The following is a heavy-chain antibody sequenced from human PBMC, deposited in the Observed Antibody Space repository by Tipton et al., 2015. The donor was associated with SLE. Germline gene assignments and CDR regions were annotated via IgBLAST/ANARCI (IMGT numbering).Heavy chain of an antibody. CDR1: GGSFSNNY. J-gene: IGHJ4*02. V-gene: IGHV4-4*02. CDR3: ARDVTGDGLD. Sequence: TLSLTCAVYGGSFSNNYWWGWVRQPPGKGLEWIGEISDSGSTNYNPSLESRVSMSVDRSKIQFSLKLSSVTAADTAVYYCARDVTGDGLDWGQGTLVTVSS. CDR2: ISDSGST. D-gene: IGHD3-16*01.